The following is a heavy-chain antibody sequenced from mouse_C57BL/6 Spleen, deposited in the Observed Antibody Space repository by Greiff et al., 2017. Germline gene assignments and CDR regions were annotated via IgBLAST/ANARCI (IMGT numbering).Heavy chain of an antibody. D-gene: IGHD4-1*01. CDR1: GYTFTSYW. J-gene: IGHJ1*03. Sequence: QVQLKQPGAELVKPGASVKLSCKASGYTFTSYWMPWVKQRPGQGLEWIGMIHPNSGSTNYNEKFKSKATLTVDKSSSTAYMQLSSLTSEDSAVYYCARSETAYWYFDVWGTGTTVTVSS. V-gene: IGHV1-64*01. CDR3: ARSETAYWYFDV. CDR2: IHPNSGST.